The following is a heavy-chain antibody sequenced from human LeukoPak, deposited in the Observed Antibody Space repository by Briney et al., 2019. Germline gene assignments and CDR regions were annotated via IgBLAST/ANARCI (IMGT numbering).Heavy chain of an antibody. J-gene: IGHJ3*02. CDR1: GFSVSSNY. CDR3: ARDRNAFDI. CDR2: IYSGGNT. V-gene: IGHV3-53*04. Sequence: GGSLRLSCAASGFSVSSNYMSWVRQAPGKGLEWASIIYSGGNTYYADSVKGRFTISRHNSKNTLYLQMNSLRAEDTAMYYCARDRNAFDIWGQGTKVTVSS.